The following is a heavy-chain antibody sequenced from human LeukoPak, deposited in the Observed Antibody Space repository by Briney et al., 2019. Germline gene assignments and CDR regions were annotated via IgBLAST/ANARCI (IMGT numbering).Heavy chain of an antibody. V-gene: IGHV4-34*01. Sequence: PSETLSLTCAVCGGSFSGYYWSWIRQPPGKGLEWIGEINHSGSTNYNPSLKSRVTISVDTSKNQFSLKLSSVTAADTAVYYCARAPRWGSYYFDYWGQGTLVTVSS. J-gene: IGHJ4*02. CDR3: ARAPRWGSYYFDY. CDR2: INHSGST. D-gene: IGHD2-21*01. CDR1: GGSFSGYY.